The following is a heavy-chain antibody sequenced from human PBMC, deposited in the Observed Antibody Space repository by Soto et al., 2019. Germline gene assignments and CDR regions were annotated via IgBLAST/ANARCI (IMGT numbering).Heavy chain of an antibody. CDR3: AREAYYDSSGYQDY. Sequence: NPSETLSLTCTVSGGSVSSGSYYWSWIRQPPGKGLEWIGYIYYSGSTNYNPSLKSRVTISVDTSKNQFSLKLSSVTAADTAVYYCAREAYYDSSGYQDYWGQGTLVTVSS. CDR2: IYYSGST. D-gene: IGHD3-22*01. CDR1: GGSVSSGSYY. V-gene: IGHV4-61*01. J-gene: IGHJ4*02.